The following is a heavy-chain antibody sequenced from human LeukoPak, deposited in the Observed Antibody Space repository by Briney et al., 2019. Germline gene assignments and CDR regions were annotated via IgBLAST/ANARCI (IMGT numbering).Heavy chain of an antibody. D-gene: IGHD3-22*01. CDR1: GFTFSSYA. J-gene: IGHJ4*02. CDR3: AKDPRGHDSSGYYPEGYFDY. Sequence: PGGSLRPSCAASGFTFSSYAMSWVRQAPGKGLEWVSAISGSGGSTYYADSVKGRFTISRDNSKNTLYLQMNSLRAEDTAVYYCAKDPRGHDSSGYYPEGYFDYWGQGTLVTVSS. V-gene: IGHV3-23*01. CDR2: ISGSGGST.